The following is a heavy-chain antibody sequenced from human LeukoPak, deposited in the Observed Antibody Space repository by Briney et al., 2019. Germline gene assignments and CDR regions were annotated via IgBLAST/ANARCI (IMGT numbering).Heavy chain of an antibody. D-gene: IGHD6-19*01. CDR2: INPSGGST. V-gene: IGHV1-46*01. J-gene: IGHJ4*02. CDR3: ARESTSEYSSGWYAFDY. Sequence: ASVKVSCKASGYTFTSYYIHWVRQAPGQGLEWMGIINPSGGSTSYAQKFQGRVTMTRDTSTSTVYMELSSLRSEDTAVYYCARESTSEYSSGWYAFDYWGQGTLVTVSS. CDR1: GYTFTSYY.